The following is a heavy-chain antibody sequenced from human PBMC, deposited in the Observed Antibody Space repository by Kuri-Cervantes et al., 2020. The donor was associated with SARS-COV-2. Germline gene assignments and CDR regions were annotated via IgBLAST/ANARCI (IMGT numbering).Heavy chain of an antibody. V-gene: IGHV3-48*03. CDR2: ISSSGSTI. CDR3: ARPEMVRGVDY. J-gene: IGHJ4*02. CDR1: GFTFSSYE. D-gene: IGHD5-24*01. Sequence: LSLTCAASGFTFSSYEMNWVRQAPGKGLEWVSYISSSGSTIYYADSVKGRFTISRDNAKNSLYLQMNSLRAEDTAVYYCARPEMVRGVDYWGQGTLVTVSS.